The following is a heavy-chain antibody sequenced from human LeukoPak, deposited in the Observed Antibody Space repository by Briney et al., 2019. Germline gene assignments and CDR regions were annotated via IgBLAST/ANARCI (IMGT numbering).Heavy chain of an antibody. V-gene: IGHV3-13*01. CDR2: VGAAGDT. J-gene: IGHJ5*02. CDR3: VREHSKVFAP. CDR1: GFTFSNYD. Sequence: GGSLRLSCAASGFTFSNYDMHWVRQAAGKGLEWVSAVGAAGDTDYPDSVKGRFTISRENAKNSLYLQMNSLRVEDTAVYYCVREHSKVFAPWGQGTLVTVSS.